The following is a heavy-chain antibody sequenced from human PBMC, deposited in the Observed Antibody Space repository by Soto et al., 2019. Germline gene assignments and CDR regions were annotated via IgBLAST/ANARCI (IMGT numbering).Heavy chain of an antibody. CDR2: IYRSGNT. J-gene: IGHJ4*02. D-gene: IGHD3-3*01. Sequence: TLSLTCSVSGDSISSSTYYWGWIRQPPGEGLEWIGNIYRSGNTNHNPSLKSRVTISVDTAKNQFSLKLSSVTAADTAVFYCARLSTIFGVVSITGPSYYFDYWGQGTLDTVSS. CDR3: ARLSTIFGVVSITGPSYYFDY. CDR1: GDSISSSTYY. V-gene: IGHV4-39*01.